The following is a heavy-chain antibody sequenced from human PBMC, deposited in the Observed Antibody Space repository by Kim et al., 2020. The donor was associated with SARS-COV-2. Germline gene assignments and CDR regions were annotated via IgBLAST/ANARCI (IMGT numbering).Heavy chain of an antibody. D-gene: IGHD3-10*01. CDR1: GGSISSYY. CDR3: ARDRYYGSGSYYKAKSRRETFYYGMDV. J-gene: IGHJ6*02. V-gene: IGHV4-59*13. Sequence: SETLSLTCTVSGGSISSYYWSWIRQPPGKGLEWIGYIYYSGSTNYNPSLKSRVTISVDTSKNQFSLKLSSVTAADTAVYYCARDRYYGSGSYYKAKSRRETFYYGMDVWGQGTTVTVSS. CDR2: IYYSGST.